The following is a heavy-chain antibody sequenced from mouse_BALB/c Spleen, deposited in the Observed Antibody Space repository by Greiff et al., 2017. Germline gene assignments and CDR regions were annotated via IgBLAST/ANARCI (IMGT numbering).Heavy chain of an antibody. CDR1: GYTFTSYD. J-gene: IGHJ2*01. Sequence: VQLQQSGPELVKPGASVKMSCKASGYTFTSYDMHWVKQKPGQGLEWIGYINPYNDGTKYNEKFKGKSTLTSDNSSSTAYMELSSLNSEDSAVYYSARGGNAYDFDYWGQGTTLTVSS. D-gene: IGHD1-1*02. CDR3: ARGGNAYDFDY. CDR2: INPYNDGT. V-gene: IGHV1-14*01.